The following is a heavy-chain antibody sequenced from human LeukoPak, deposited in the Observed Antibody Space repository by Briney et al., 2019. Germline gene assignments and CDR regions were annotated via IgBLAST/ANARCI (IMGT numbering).Heavy chain of an antibody. D-gene: IGHD6-6*01. J-gene: IGHJ5*02. CDR3: ARGARATWGWFDP. Sequence: ASETLSLTSTVSGGSISSYYWSWIRPPAGKGLEWIGRIYTSGSTNYNPSLKRRVTMSVDTSKNQFSLKLSSVTAADTAVYYCARGARATWGWFDPWGQGNLVTVSS. V-gene: IGHV4-4*07. CDR1: GGSISSYY. CDR2: IYTSGST.